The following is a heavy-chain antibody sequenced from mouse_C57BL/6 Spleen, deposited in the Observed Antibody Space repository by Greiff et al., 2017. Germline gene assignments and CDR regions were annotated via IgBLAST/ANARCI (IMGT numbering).Heavy chain of an antibody. Sequence: VQLQQSGTELVKPGASVKLSCKASGYTFTSYWMHWVKQRPGQGLEWIGNIIPSNGGTNYNEKFKSKATLTVDKSSSTAYMQLSSLTSEDSAVYYCARFTTVVADAMDYWGQGTSVTVSS. D-gene: IGHD1-1*01. J-gene: IGHJ4*01. CDR3: ARFTTVVADAMDY. V-gene: IGHV1-53*01. CDR2: IIPSNGGT. CDR1: GYTFTSYW.